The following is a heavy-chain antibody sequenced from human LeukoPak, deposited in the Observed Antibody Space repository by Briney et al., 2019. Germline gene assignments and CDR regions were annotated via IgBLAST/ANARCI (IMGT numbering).Heavy chain of an antibody. Sequence: GGSLRLSCEASGFMFRSYAMSWVRQTPGRGLEWVSGISGSGDSTYHADSVKGRFTISRDNSKNTLYLQMNSLRAEDTALYYCAKDKSPDYYYYYMDVWGKGTTVTISS. V-gene: IGHV3-23*01. CDR3: AKDKSPDYYYYYMDV. J-gene: IGHJ6*03. CDR2: ISGSGDST. CDR1: GFMFRSYA.